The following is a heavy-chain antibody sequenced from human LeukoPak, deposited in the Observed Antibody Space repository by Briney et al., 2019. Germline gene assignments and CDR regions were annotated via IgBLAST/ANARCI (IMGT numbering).Heavy chain of an antibody. D-gene: IGHD5-18*01. CDR2: ISGSGDST. V-gene: IGHV3-23*01. Sequence: GGSLRLSCEASGFTFRNYGMTWVRQAPGKGLEWVSAISGSGDSTYYADSVKGRFTISRDNSKNTLYLQMNSLRAEDTAVYYCARAEGIQLWLIMGGRDYWGQGTLVTVSS. CDR3: ARAEGIQLWLIMGGRDY. J-gene: IGHJ4*02. CDR1: GFTFRNYG.